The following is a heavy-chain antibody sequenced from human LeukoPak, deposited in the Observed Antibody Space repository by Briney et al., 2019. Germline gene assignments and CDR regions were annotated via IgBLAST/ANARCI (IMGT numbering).Heavy chain of an antibody. CDR1: GGSFSGYY. J-gene: IGHJ1*01. Sequence: SETLSLTCAVYGGSFSGYYWSWIRQPPGKGLEWIGEINHSGSTNYNPSLKSRVTISVDMSKNQFSLKLSSVTAADTAVYYCARGRFSSSWYIGYFQHWGQGTLVTVSS. V-gene: IGHV4-34*01. D-gene: IGHD6-13*01. CDR2: INHSGST. CDR3: ARGRFSSSWYIGYFQH.